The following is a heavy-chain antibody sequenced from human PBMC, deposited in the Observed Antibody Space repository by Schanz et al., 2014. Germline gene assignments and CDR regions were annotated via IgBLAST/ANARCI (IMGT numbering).Heavy chain of an antibody. CDR3: ARPSDSSWYMDV. D-gene: IGHD2-21*02. CDR2: ISGRSGTT. CDR1: GFTFSNYA. Sequence: EVQLLESGGGLVQPGGSLRLSCAASGFTFSNYAMSWVRQAPGKGLEWVSTISGRSGTTNYADSVKGRFSISRDNSKNTVNLQMNSLRAEDTAVYYCARPSDSSWYMDVWGKGTTVTVSS. V-gene: IGHV3-23*01. J-gene: IGHJ6*03.